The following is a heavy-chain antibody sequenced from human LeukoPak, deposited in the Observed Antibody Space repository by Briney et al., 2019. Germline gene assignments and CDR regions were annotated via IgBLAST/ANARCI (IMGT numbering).Heavy chain of an antibody. J-gene: IGHJ2*01. Sequence: PGGSLRLSCAASGFTFSSYGMHWVRQAPGKGLEWVAVISYGGSNKYYADSVKGRFTISRDNSKNTLYLQMNSLRAEDTAVYYCARVRFSVTTKYFDLWGRGTLVTVSS. D-gene: IGHD4-11*01. CDR2: ISYGGSNK. V-gene: IGHV3-30*03. CDR1: GFTFSSYG. CDR3: ARVRFSVTTKYFDL.